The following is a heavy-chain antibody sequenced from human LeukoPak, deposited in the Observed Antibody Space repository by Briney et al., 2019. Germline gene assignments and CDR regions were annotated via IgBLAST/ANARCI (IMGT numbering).Heavy chain of an antibody. D-gene: IGHD6-13*01. J-gene: IGHJ4*02. CDR1: GGSISSSSYY. CDR2: IYYSGST. Sequence: PSETLSLTCTVSGGSISSSSYYWGWIRQPPGKGLGWIGSIYYSGSTYYNPSLKSRVTISVDTSKNQFSLKLSSVTAADTAVYYCARDQGDSSSWSQIDYWGQGTLVTVSS. CDR3: ARDQGDSSSWSQIDY. V-gene: IGHV4-39*02.